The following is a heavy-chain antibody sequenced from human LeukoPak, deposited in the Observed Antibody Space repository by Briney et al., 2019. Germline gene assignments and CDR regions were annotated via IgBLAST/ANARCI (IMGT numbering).Heavy chain of an antibody. Sequence: GGSLRLSCAASGFTFSSYAMHWVRQAPGKGLEYVSAISSNGDSTYYANSVKGRFTISRDNSKNTLYLQMGSLRVEDMAVYYCARGGGYRGYGQDYWGQGTLVTVSS. J-gene: IGHJ4*02. D-gene: IGHD5-12*01. CDR1: GFTFSSYA. CDR2: ISSNGDST. CDR3: ARGGGYRGYGQDY. V-gene: IGHV3-64*01.